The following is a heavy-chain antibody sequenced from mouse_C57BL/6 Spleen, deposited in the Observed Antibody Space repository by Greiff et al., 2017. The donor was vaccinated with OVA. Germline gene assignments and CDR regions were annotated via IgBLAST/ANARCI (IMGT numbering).Heavy chain of an antibody. V-gene: IGHV5-4*03. CDR3: ARAGNYGIDWDFDV. Sequence: EVKLMESGGGLVKPGGSLKLSCAASGFTFSSYAMSWVRQTPEKSLEWVATLSDSGSYTYYPANVNGRFSISIDNAKNNLYRQMSHLKSEDAAMEYCARAGNYGIDWDFDVWGTGNTVTVSS. CDR2: LSDSGSYT. D-gene: IGHD2-1*01. J-gene: IGHJ1*03. CDR1: GFTFSSYA.